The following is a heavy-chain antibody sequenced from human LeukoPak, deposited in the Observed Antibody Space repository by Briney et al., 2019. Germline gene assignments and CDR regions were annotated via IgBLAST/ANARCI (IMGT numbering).Heavy chain of an antibody. CDR2: IYYSGSS. Sequence: SQTLSLTCTVSGGAISSGGYYWSWIRQHPGKGLKWIGYIYYSGSSYYNPSLKSRVTISVDTSKNQFSLKLSSVTAADTAVYYCARYKYSSSGGNWFDPWGQGTLVTVSS. D-gene: IGHD6-6*01. V-gene: IGHV4-31*03. CDR1: GGAISSGGYY. CDR3: ARYKYSSSGGNWFDP. J-gene: IGHJ5*02.